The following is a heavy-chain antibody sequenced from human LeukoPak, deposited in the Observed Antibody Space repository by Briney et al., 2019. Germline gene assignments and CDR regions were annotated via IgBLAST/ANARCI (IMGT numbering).Heavy chain of an antibody. D-gene: IGHD1-1*01. V-gene: IGHV3-74*03. CDR3: ARGTNDWKGIDY. CDR2: ISGDGKIT. Sequence: GGSLRLSCAASGFTFSGYWMHWVRQGPGKGLVWVSKISGDGKITTYADSVKGRFTISRDNAKNTLYLQLNGLRAEDTAVYYCARGTNDWKGIDYWGQGPQVTVSS. CDR1: GFTFSGYW. J-gene: IGHJ4*02.